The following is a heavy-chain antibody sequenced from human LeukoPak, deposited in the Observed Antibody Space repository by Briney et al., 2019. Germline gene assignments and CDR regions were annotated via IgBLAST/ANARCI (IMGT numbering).Heavy chain of an antibody. J-gene: IGHJ4*02. CDR1: GFTFSSYG. Sequence: GGSLRLSCAASGFTFSSYGMHWVRQAPGKGLEWVAVIWYDGSNKYYADSVKGRFTISRDNSKNTLYLQMNSLRAEDTAVYYRARDMGDGDYVLDCWGQGTLVTVSS. CDR2: IWYDGSNK. CDR3: ARDMGDGDYVLDC. D-gene: IGHD4-17*01. V-gene: IGHV3-33*01.